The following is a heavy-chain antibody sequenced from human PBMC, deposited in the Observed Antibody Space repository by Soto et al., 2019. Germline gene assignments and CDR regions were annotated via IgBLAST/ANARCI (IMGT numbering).Heavy chain of an antibody. CDR2: ISYDAGNI. V-gene: IGHV3-30*04. Sequence: QVQLVESGGGVVQPGRSLRLSCVASGFTFFTQAMHWVRQAPGKGLEWVAVISYDAGNIYYADSVKGRFTISRDNSKDTLYLEMNSLRPEDTSVYYCARDFRKFRYFDVWGRGTLVTVSS. J-gene: IGHJ2*01. CDR3: ARDFRKFRYFDV. CDR1: GFTFFTQA.